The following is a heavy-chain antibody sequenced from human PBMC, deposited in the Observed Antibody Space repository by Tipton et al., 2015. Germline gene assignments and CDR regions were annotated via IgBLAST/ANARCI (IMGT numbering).Heavy chain of an antibody. D-gene: IGHD3-3*01. CDR1: GFTFSSYG. CDR2: ISYDGKNK. J-gene: IGHJ6*02. Sequence: SLRLSCAASGFTFSSYGMHWVRQAPGKGLEWVAVISYDGKNKFYGDSVKGRFTIPRDNSKKTLYLETNSLRPEDTGVYYCAKGRVEWLSFYGMDVWGQGTTVTVSS. V-gene: IGHV3-30*18. CDR3: AKGRVEWLSFYGMDV.